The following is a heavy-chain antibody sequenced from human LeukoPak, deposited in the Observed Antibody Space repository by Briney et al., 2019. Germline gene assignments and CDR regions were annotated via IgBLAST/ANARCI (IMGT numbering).Heavy chain of an antibody. V-gene: IGHV3-73*01. Sequence: GGSLKLSCAASGFTFSGSAVHWVRQVSGKGLEWVGLIRTKANSYATAYGASVKGRFTISRDDSKNTAYLQMNSLKFDDTAVYYCVRRDERSGSYWGNAFDIWGQGTMVSVSS. D-gene: IGHD1-26*01. CDR1: GFTFSGSA. CDR2: IRTKANSYAT. CDR3: VRRDERSGSYWGNAFDI. J-gene: IGHJ3*02.